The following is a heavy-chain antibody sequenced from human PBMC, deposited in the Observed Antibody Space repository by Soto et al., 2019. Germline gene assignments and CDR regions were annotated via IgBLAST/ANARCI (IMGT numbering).Heavy chain of an antibody. CDR2: VYGTGHT. CDR3: ARGHHYDFCSGYYGAYFDY. J-gene: IGHJ4*02. CDR1: GGSVNNYY. D-gene: IGHD3-3*01. V-gene: IGHV4-4*07. Sequence: SETLSLTCTVSGGSVNNYYWSWIRQRAGKGLEWIGRVYGTGHTNYNPSLKSRLTMSVDTSKNQLSLNLRSVTAADTAVYYCARGHHYDFCSGYYGAYFDYWGLGTAVTVSS.